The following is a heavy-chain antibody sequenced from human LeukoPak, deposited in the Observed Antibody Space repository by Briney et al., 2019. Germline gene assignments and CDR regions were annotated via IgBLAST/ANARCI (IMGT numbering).Heavy chain of an antibody. Sequence: GGSLRLSCTASGFTFSSYGMSWVRQAPGKGLEWVSAISGSGSTAYYADSVKGRFTISRDNSKDTLFLQMNDLRAKDTALYYCAKAHYTSSWPMDYWGQGTLVTVSS. V-gene: IGHV3-23*01. CDR2: ISGSGSTA. CDR3: AKAHYTSSWPMDY. D-gene: IGHD2-2*02. CDR1: GFTFSSYG. J-gene: IGHJ4*02.